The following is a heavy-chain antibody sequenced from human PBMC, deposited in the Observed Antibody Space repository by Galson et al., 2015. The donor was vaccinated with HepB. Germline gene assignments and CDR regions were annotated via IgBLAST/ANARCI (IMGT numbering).Heavy chain of an antibody. CDR2: INPGGSDR. CDR1: KLRFSSNW. V-gene: IGHV3-7*03. J-gene: IGHJ4*02. CDR3: ARDYYATGSHDY. D-gene: IGHD3-10*01. Sequence: SLRISCEAYKLRFSSNWMTWVRQAPGEGLEWLANINPGGSDRYYGDSVKGRFTIFRDNARNLLYLQMTSLRAEDTAIYYCARDYYATGSHDYWGQGTLVTVSS.